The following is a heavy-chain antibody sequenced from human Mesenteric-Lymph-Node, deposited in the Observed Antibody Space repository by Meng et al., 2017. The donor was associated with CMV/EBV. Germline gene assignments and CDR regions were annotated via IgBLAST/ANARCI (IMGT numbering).Heavy chain of an antibody. Sequence: GESLKISCAASGFTFSSYDMHWVRQATGKGLEWVSAIGTAGDTYYADSVKGRFTISRDNSKNTLYLQMNSLRAEDTAVYYCAKHFEYSSSSHLGYYYYGMDVWGQGTTVTVSS. D-gene: IGHD6-6*01. CDR2: IGTAGDT. J-gene: IGHJ6*02. CDR3: AKHFEYSSSSHLGYYYYGMDV. CDR1: GFTFSSYD. V-gene: IGHV3-13*01.